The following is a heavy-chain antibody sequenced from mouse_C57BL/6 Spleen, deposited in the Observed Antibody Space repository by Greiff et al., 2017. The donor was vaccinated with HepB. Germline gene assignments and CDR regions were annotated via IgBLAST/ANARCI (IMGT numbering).Heavy chain of an antibody. J-gene: IGHJ2*01. CDR2: ISSGSSTI. CDR3: ARPYGSSYERYFDY. CDR1: GFTFSDYG. V-gene: IGHV5-17*01. Sequence: EVKLMESGGGLVKPGGSLKLSCAASGFTFSDYGMHWVRQAPEKGLEWVAYISSGSSTIYYADTVKGRFTISRDNAKNTLFLQMTSLRSEDTAMYYCARPYGSSYERYFDYWGQGTTLTVSS. D-gene: IGHD1-1*01.